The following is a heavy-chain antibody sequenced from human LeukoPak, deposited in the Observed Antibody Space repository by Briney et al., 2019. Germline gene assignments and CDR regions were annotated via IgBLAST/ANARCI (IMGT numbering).Heavy chain of an antibody. CDR1: GFTFSSYW. Sequence: GGSLRLSCAASGFTFSSYWMSWVRQAPGKGLEWVANIKQDGSEKYYVDSVKGRFTISRDNAKNSLYLQMNSLRAEDTAVYYCAKESRANYGDYSFDYWGQGVLVTVSS. V-gene: IGHV3-7*03. CDR3: AKESRANYGDYSFDY. D-gene: IGHD4-17*01. CDR2: IKQDGSEK. J-gene: IGHJ4*02.